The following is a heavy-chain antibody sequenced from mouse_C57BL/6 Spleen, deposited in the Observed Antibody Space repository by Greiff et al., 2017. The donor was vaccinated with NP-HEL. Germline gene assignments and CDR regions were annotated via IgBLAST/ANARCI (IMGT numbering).Heavy chain of an antibody. CDR2: IYIGTGYT. CDR3: ARSPYGNYYYYAMDY. CDR1: GYTFTSYG. J-gene: IGHJ4*01. D-gene: IGHD2-10*02. V-gene: IGHV1-58*01. Sequence: VQLKQSGAELVRPGSSVKMSCKTSGYTFTSYGINWVKQRPGQGLEWIGYIYIGTGYTEYNEKFKGKATLTSDTSSSTAYMQLSSLTSEDSAIYFCARSPYGNYYYYAMDYWGQGTSVTVSS.